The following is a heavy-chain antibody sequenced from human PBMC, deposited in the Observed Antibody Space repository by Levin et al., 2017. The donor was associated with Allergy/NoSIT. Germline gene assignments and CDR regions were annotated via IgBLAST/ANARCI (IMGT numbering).Heavy chain of an antibody. CDR2: IKSKSDGGTT. V-gene: IGHV3-15*01. J-gene: IGHJ4*02. Sequence: KAGESLKISCVASGLSFSNAWMSWVRQAPGKGLEWVGRIKSKSDGGTTDYAAPVKGRFTISRDDSKNMLYLQMNSLKIEDTAVYYCTTRGQTMIVEWGQGTLVTVSP. CDR1: GLSFSNAW. D-gene: IGHD2-21*01. CDR3: TTRGQTMIVE.